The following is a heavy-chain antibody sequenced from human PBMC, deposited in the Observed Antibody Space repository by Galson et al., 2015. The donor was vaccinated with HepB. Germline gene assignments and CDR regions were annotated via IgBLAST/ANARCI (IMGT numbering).Heavy chain of an antibody. Sequence: FAISGERVSSNSAASTWIRQSPSRGLEWLGRTYYRSKWYNDYAVSVKRPITIKPDTSKNQFSLPLNSVTPEDTAVYYCARRRHYGAIDIWGQGTMVTVSS. V-gene: IGHV6-1*01. CDR1: GERVSSNSAA. CDR2: TYYRSKWYN. J-gene: IGHJ3*02. CDR3: ARRRHYGAIDI. D-gene: IGHD4-17*01.